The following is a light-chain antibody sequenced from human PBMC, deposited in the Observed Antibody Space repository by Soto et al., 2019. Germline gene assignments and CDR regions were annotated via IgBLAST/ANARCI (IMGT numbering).Light chain of an antibody. CDR2: EVT. J-gene: IGLJ2*01. CDR3: TSLTSSTTLV. CDR1: NSDVGNYDR. Sequence: QSVLTQPPSVSGSPGQSVTISCTGTNSDVGNYDRVSWYQQPPGTAPKLMIYEVTNRPSGVPDRFSGSKSGNTASLTISGLQPEDEADYYCTSLTSSTTLVFGGGTKLTVL. V-gene: IGLV2-18*02.